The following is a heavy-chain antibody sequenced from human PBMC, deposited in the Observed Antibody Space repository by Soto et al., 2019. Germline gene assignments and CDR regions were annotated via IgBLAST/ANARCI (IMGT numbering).Heavy chain of an antibody. J-gene: IGHJ4*02. Sequence: PXGSLRLSCEAAGFILSSYAMNWVRQAPGKGLQWVSSITGSSDYTSYIASVKGRFTISRDNSKNTLYLQMNSLRAEDTAVYYCARDHRDAYGPFDYWGQGTLVTVSS. CDR2: ITGSSDYT. CDR1: GFILSSYA. D-gene: IGHD3-10*01. CDR3: ARDHRDAYGPFDY. V-gene: IGHV3-23*01.